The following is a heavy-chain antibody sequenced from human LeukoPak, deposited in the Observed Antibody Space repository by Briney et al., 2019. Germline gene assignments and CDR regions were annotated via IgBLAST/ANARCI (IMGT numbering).Heavy chain of an antibody. CDR2: IRYDGSNK. CDR1: GFTFSSYG. D-gene: IGHD3-9*01. J-gene: IGHJ4*02. V-gene: IGHV3-30*02. Sequence: PGGSLRLSCAASGFTFSSYGMHWVRQAPGKGLEWVAFIRYDGSNKYYADSVKGRFTISRDNSKNTLCLQMNSLRAEDTAVYYCAKDSIYDILTDYFDYWGQGTLVTVSS. CDR3: AKDSIYDILTDYFDY.